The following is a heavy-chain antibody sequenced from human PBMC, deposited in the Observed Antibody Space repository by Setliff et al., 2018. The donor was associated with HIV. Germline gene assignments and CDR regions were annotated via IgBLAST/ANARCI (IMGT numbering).Heavy chain of an antibody. D-gene: IGHD1-26*01. CDR1: GVSISAYF. V-gene: IGHV4-4*08. Sequence: SETLSLTCAVSGVSISAYFWSWIRQSPEKGLEWIGYIDNSGNTIYTPSLNSRVIISVGTSKSQFSLKLSSVTAADTAVYYCARDPKYYYKYFQYWGPGTLVTVSS. CDR3: ARDPKYYYKYFQY. CDR2: IDNSGNT. J-gene: IGHJ1*01.